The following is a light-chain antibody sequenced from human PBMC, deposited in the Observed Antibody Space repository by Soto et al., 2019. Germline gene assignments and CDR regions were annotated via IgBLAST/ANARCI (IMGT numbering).Light chain of an antibody. J-gene: IGKJ4*01. Sequence: DIQMTQSPSSLSASVGDRVTITCRASQGISNYLAWYQQKPGKVPKLLIYAASTLQSGVPSRVSGSGSGTDFTLTISSLQPEDVATYYCQKYNSAPLTFGGGTKVDIK. CDR1: QGISNY. CDR2: AAS. V-gene: IGKV1-27*01. CDR3: QKYNSAPLT.